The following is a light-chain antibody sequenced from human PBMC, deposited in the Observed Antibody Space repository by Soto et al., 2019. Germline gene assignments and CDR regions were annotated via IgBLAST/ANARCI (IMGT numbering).Light chain of an antibody. Sequence: QSALTQPASVSGSPGQSNTICCTGTSSDVGGYNYVSWYQQHPGKAPKLMIYEVSNRPSGVSNRFSNSKSGNTASLTISGLQAEDEADYYCSSFTTSSTVVFGGRTKLTVL. J-gene: IGLJ2*01. V-gene: IGLV2-14*01. CDR2: EVS. CDR3: SSFTTSSTVV. CDR1: SSDVGGYNY.